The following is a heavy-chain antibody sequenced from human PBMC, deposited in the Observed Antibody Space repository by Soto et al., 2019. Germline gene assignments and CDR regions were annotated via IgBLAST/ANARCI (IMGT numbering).Heavy chain of an antibody. V-gene: IGHV3-53*02. D-gene: IGHD6-19*01. CDR1: GFTVSSNY. J-gene: IGHJ6*02. CDR2: IYSGGST. CDR3: ATRLGIAVAGVMDV. Sequence: EVQLVETGGGLIQPGGSLRLSCAASGFTVSSNYMSWVRQAPGKVLEWVSVIYSGGSTYYADSVKGRFTIARDNSKNTLYLQMNSLRAEDTAVYYCATRLGIAVAGVMDVWGQGTTVTVSS.